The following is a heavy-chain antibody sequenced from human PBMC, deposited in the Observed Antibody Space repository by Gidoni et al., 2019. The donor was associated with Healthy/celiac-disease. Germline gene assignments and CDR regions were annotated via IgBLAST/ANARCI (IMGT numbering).Heavy chain of an antibody. Sequence: QLQLVQSGAGVTKPGSSVTASCKTSGGTFRSYAISWVRQAPGQGLEWMGGIIPIFGTANYAQKFQGRVTITADESTSTAYMELSSLRSEDTAVYYCARGYYDSSGYYLNWYFDLWGRGTLVTVSS. V-gene: IGHV1-69*01. D-gene: IGHD3-22*01. J-gene: IGHJ2*01. CDR3: ARGYYDSSGYYLNWYFDL. CDR2: IIPIFGTA. CDR1: GGTFRSYA.